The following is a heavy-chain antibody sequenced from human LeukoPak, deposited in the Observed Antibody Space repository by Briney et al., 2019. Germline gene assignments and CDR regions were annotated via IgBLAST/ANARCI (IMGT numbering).Heavy chain of an antibody. V-gene: IGHV1-46*01. CDR3: ARVNYYDSSGLEINYFDY. CDR2: LNPSGGSS. CDR1: GYTVTSYY. D-gene: IGHD3-22*01. J-gene: IGHJ4*02. Sequence: ASVKVSCKASGYTVTSYYMHWVRQAPGQGLEWMGILNPSGGSSSYAQKFQGRVTMTRDTSISTAYMELSRLRSDDTAVYYCARVNYYDSSGLEINYFDYWGQGTLVTVSS.